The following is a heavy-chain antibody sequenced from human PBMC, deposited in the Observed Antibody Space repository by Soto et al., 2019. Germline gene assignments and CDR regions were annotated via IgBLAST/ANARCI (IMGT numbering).Heavy chain of an antibody. Sequence: PSETLSLTFTPSGVSISSGGYYWSVSRHHSGTGLEWIGNIYDSWRTYYKPSLKSRVILSVDTSKKHFSLNLRSLTAADSAMYYCESVIGGDSEYYFDYWGQGALVPVSS. V-gene: IGHV4-31*03. CDR3: ESVIGGDSEYYFDY. D-gene: IGHD2-21*02. CDR2: IYDSWRT. J-gene: IGHJ4*02. CDR1: GVSISSGGYY.